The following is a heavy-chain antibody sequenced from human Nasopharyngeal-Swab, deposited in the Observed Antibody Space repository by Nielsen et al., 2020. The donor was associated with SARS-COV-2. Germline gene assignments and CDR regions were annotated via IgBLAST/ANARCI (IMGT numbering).Heavy chain of an antibody. CDR1: GYSFIDYW. J-gene: IGHJ4*02. V-gene: IGHV5-51*01. CDR2: IYPGDSDT. CDR3: ARPLAAASYYFDY. D-gene: IGHD6-25*01. Sequence: GESLKISCKVSGYSFIDYWIGWVRQMPGRGLEWMGIIYPGDSDTRYNPSFQGQVTISADNFISTAYLQWGSLKASDSAMYYCARPLAAASYYFDYWGQGTLVTVSS.